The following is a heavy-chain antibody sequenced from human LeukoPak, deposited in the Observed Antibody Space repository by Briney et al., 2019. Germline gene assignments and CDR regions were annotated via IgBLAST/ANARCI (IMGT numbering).Heavy chain of an antibody. J-gene: IGHJ4*02. CDR1: GFAVSSNY. Sequence: GGSLRLSCVASGFAVSSNYMSWVRRAPGKGLEWVSIIYSGGSTYYADSVKGRFTISRDNSKNTLYLQMNSLRPEDTAVYYCAGQEYSSSPDYWGQGTLVTVSS. CDR2: IYSGGST. D-gene: IGHD6-6*01. V-gene: IGHV3-66*02. CDR3: AGQEYSSSPDY.